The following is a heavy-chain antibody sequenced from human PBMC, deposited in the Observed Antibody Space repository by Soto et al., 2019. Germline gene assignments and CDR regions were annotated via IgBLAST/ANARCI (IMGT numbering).Heavy chain of an antibody. CDR1: GYSFTSYW. J-gene: IGHJ4*01. CDR3: ARHSTSAPKDY. D-gene: IGHD3-10*01. CDR2: IYPGDSDT. V-gene: IGHV5-51*01. Sequence: PGESLKISCKGSGYSFTSYWIGWVRQMPGKGLEWMGIIYPGDSDTRYSPSFEGHVTISVDKSISTAFLQWNSLKASDNAIYYCARHSTSAPKDYWGQGTLVTVSS.